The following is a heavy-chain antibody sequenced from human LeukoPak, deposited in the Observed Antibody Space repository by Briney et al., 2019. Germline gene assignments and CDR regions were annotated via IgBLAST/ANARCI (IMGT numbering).Heavy chain of an antibody. CDR3: ARGSAYYYDSSGYSLCDY. CDR1: GYTFTSYD. V-gene: IGHV1-8*01. Sequence: ASVKVSCKASGYTFTSYDINWVRHATGQGLEWMGWMNPNSGNTGYAKKFQGRVTMTRNTSISTSYMELSSLRSEDTAVYYCARGSAYYYDSSGYSLCDYWGQGTLVTVSS. CDR2: MNPNSGNT. J-gene: IGHJ4*02. D-gene: IGHD3-22*01.